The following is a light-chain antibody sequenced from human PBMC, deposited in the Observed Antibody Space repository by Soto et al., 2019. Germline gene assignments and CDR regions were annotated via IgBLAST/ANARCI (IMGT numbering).Light chain of an antibody. CDR3: NSYAGSPYV. CDR1: SSDVGGYNY. CDR2: EVN. V-gene: IGLV2-8*01. J-gene: IGLJ1*01. Sequence: QSVLTQPPSASGSPGQSVTISCTGTSSDVGGYNYVSWYQQHPGKAPKLMIYEVNKRPSGVPDRFSGSKSGNTASLTVSGLQAEDEADYYCNSYAGSPYVFGTGTQLTVL.